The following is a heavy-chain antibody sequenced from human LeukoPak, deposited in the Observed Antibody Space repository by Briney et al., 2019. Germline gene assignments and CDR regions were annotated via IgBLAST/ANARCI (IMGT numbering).Heavy chain of an antibody. CDR1: GGSISSSNW. CDR2: IYHSGST. CDR3: ARDGYTADSAAPGTLSINYFDY. Sequence: PSGTLSLTCAVSGGSISSSNWWSWVRQPPGKGLEWIGEIYHSGSTNYNPSLKSRVTISVDKSKNQFSLKLSSVTAADTAVYYCARDGYTADSAAPGTLSINYFDYWGQGTLVTVSS. D-gene: IGHD6-13*01. V-gene: IGHV4-4*02. J-gene: IGHJ4*02.